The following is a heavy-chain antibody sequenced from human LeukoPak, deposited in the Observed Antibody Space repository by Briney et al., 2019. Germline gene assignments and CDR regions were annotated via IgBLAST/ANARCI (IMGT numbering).Heavy chain of an antibody. CDR3: ARDGVPAAFRPPDDY. V-gene: IGHV3-7*01. J-gene: IGHJ4*02. Sequence: GGSLRLSCAASGFTFSSNWMSWVRQAPGKGLEWVANIKQDGSEKYYVDSVKGRFTISRDNAKNPLYLQMNSLRAEDTAVYYCARDGVPAAFRPPDDYWGQGTLVTVSS. CDR2: IKQDGSEK. CDR1: GFTFSSNW. D-gene: IGHD2-2*01.